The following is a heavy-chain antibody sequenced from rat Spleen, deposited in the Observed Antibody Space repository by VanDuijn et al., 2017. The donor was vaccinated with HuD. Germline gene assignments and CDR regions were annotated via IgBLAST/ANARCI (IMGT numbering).Heavy chain of an antibody. CDR1: DYSITSSYG. Sequence: EVRLQESGPGLVKPAQSLSLTCSVTDYSITSSYGWSWIRRFPGNKLEWMGYINGAGITNYNPSLKSRISITRDTSKNQFFLQVKSVTTEDTANYYCARWNNYAAHWGQSTLVTVSS. CDR3: ARWNNYAAH. J-gene: IGHJ3*01. V-gene: IGHV3-3*01. CDR2: INGAGIT. D-gene: IGHD1-10*01.